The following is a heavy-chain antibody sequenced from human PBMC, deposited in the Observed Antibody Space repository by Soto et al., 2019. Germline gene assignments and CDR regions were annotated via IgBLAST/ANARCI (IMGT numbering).Heavy chain of an antibody. J-gene: IGHJ4*02. CDR2: IKSKADDGTT. Sequence: GGSLRLSCAASGFTFTNAWMSWVRQAPGKGLEWVGRIKSKADDGTTDYAAPVKGRFSISRDDSKNTLYLQMNSLRAEDTAVYYCARELNYGDYLDYWGQGTLVTVSS. CDR3: ARELNYGDYLDY. V-gene: IGHV3-15*01. D-gene: IGHD4-17*01. CDR1: GFTFTNAW.